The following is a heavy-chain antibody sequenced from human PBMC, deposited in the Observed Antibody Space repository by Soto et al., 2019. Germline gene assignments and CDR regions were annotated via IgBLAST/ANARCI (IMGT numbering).Heavy chain of an antibody. CDR2: ISDRPTGHT. Sequence: LRLSCVASGFTFSHYTLNWVRRAPGKGLEWVSTISDRPTGHTHYAESVRGRFTISRDDSRDTVFLQMDSLRAEDTAVYYCTTRMTAHFDYWGQGVLVTSPQ. V-gene: IGHV3-23*01. CDR1: GFTFSHYT. D-gene: IGHD2-21*02. CDR3: TTRMTAHFDY. J-gene: IGHJ4*02.